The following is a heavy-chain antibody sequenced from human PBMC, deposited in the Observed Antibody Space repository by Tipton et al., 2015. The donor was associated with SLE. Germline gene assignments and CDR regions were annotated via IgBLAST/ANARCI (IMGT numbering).Heavy chain of an antibody. D-gene: IGHD2/OR15-2a*01. Sequence: TLSLTCAVYGGSFSDYSWSWIRQSPGKGLEWIGEINHSGGTNYNPSLKNRVTISVDTSRNQFSLKMTAVTAADTALYYCAGSPFLHYFDYWAQGTLVTVSS. J-gene: IGHJ4*02. CDR3: AGSPFLHYFDY. CDR2: INHSGGT. CDR1: GGSFSDYS. V-gene: IGHV4-34*01.